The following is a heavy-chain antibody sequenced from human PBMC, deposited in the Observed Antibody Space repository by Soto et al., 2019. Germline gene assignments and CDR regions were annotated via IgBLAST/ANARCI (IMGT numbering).Heavy chain of an antibody. CDR2: IYYSGTT. CDR1: GGSLSGGRYY. D-gene: IGHD2-8*01. CDR3: ANLYETPNSNWFDP. J-gene: IGHJ5*02. V-gene: IGHV4-39*07. Sequence: SETLSLTCTVSGGSLSGGRYYWAWIRQPPGKGLEWIGSIYYSGTTYYTPSLKSRVTMSVDTSTNQFSLKLISVTASDTAMYYCANLYETPNSNWFDPWGQGTLVTVSS.